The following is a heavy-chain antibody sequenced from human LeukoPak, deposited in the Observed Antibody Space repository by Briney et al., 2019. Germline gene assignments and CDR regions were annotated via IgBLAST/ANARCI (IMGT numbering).Heavy chain of an antibody. Sequence: PGGSLRLSCRASGFSVDSVFMSWVRQPPGKGLEWVSFIMPGGHIDYTDSVKGRFIISRDSFKNTLSLQMNSLRVDDPAVYYCARGDSATTTFDFWGQGTLVTVSS. CDR1: GFSVDSVF. V-gene: IGHV3-66*01. CDR2: IMPGGHI. J-gene: IGHJ4*02. D-gene: IGHD4-17*01. CDR3: ARGDSATTTFDF.